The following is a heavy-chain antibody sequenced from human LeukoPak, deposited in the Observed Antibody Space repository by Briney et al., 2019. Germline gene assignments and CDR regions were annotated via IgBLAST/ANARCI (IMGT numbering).Heavy chain of an antibody. Sequence: PGGSLRLSCAASGFSLSAYGVHWVRQAPGKGLEWVAVIWYDGTSKDCADSVKGRFTFSRDNSKNTLYLQMNSLTVEDTAVYYCARSQSSSLIDYWGQGTLVTVSS. CDR3: ARSQSSSLIDY. D-gene: IGHD6-13*01. CDR1: GFSLSAYG. CDR2: IWYDGTSK. J-gene: IGHJ4*02. V-gene: IGHV3-33*01.